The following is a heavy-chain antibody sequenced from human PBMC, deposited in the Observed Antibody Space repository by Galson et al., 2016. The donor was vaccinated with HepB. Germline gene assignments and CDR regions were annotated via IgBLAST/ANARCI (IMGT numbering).Heavy chain of an antibody. CDR2: IFWNSGGV. D-gene: IGHD2-21*02. J-gene: IGHJ6*02. Sequence: SLRLSCAVSGFSFHDHAMHWIRQTPGKGLEWVSGIFWNSGGVGYAGSVKGRFTISRDNTNVYLQMTSLRREDTALYYCGKDLLPGGLGVWGQGTTVTVSS. V-gene: IGHV3-9*01. CDR1: GFSFHDHA. CDR3: GKDLLPGGLGV.